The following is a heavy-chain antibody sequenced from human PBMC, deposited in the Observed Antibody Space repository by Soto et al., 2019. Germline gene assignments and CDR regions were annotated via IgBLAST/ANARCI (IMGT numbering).Heavy chain of an antibody. CDR2: ITPIYPTT. D-gene: IGHD5-18*01. Sequence: SVKVSCKASGGTFYTYTFSWLRQAPGQGLEWMGSITPIYPTTNYAERFQGRLTITADGSTHTAYMDLTSLTSEDTAVYYCARIPRYSFPTSDDLDSWGQGTLVTVSS. J-gene: IGHJ4*02. V-gene: IGHV1-69*13. CDR3: ARIPRYSFPTSDDLDS. CDR1: GGTFYTYT.